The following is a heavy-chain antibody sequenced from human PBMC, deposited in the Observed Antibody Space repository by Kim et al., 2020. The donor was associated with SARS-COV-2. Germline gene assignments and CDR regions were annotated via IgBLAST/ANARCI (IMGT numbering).Heavy chain of an antibody. V-gene: IGHV3-21*01. J-gene: IGHJ4*02. Sequence: SSFIYYADSVKGRFTIARDNAKNSLYLQMNSLRAEDTAVYYCASSTGTTFWGQGTLVTVSS. CDR3: ASSTGTTF. D-gene: IGHD1-1*01. CDR2: SSFI.